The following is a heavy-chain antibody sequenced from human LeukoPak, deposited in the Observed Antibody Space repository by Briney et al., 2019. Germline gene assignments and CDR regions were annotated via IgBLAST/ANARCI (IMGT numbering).Heavy chain of an antibody. D-gene: IGHD2/OR15-2a*01. CDR2: INSDGSST. CDR1: GFTFSSYW. V-gene: IGHV3-74*01. CDR3: TRKGSQWDFLVDY. Sequence: GGSLRLSCAASGFTFSSYWMHWVRQAPGKGLVWVSRINSDGSSTGYADSVKGRFTISRDNAKNTLYLQMDSLTAEDTAAYYCTRKGSQWDFLVDYWGQGTRVAVSP. J-gene: IGHJ4*02.